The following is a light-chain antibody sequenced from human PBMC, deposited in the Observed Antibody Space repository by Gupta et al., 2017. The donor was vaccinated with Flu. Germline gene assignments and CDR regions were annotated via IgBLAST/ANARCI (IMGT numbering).Light chain of an antibody. CDR3: HQDDSIPWT. V-gene: IGKV4-1*01. J-gene: IGKJ1*01. CDR1: QSALYTSNNKNY. Sequence: DIVMTQTPDSLAVSLGERATINCKSSQSALYTSNNKNYLAWFQQRPGQPPSLLFYWASTRASGVPDRFSGSGSGTDFTLTISSLQAEDVAVYYCHQDDSIPWTFGQGTKVEIK. CDR2: WAS.